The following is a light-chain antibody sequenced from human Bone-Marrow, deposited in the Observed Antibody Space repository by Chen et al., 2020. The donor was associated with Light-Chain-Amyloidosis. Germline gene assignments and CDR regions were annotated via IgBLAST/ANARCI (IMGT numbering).Light chain of an antibody. V-gene: IGKV3-20*01. J-gene: IGKJ4*01. CDR2: GSS. CDR1: QTISSNY. Sequence: EIVLTQSPGTLSLSPGAGANLSCRASQTISSNYLTWYQQKFGQAPRLLINGSSSRATGIPDRFSGSGSGTEFTLAISRLEPEAFAMYYFQQYSTSPLTFGGGIKVEIK. CDR3: QQYSTSPLT.